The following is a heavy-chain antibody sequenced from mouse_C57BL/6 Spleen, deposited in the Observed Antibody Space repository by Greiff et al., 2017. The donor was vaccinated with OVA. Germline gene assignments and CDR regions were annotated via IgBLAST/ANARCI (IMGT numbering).Heavy chain of an antibody. Sequence: DVHLVESGGGLVKPGGSLKLSCAASGFTFSDYGMHWVRQAPEKGLEWVAYISSGSSTIYYADTVKGRFTISRDNAKNTLFLQMTSLRSEDTAMYYCASSYYDYDEGAAYWGQGTLVTVSA. J-gene: IGHJ3*01. CDR3: ASSYYDYDEGAAY. D-gene: IGHD2-4*01. V-gene: IGHV5-17*01. CDR2: ISSGSSTI. CDR1: GFTFSDYG.